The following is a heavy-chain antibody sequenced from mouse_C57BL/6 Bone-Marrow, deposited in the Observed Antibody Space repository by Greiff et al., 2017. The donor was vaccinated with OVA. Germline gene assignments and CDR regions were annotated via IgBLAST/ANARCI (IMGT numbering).Heavy chain of an antibody. D-gene: IGHD2-3*01. CDR3: ARGEVTTLDY. CDR1: GYSITSGYD. J-gene: IGHJ2*01. V-gene: IGHV3-1*01. CDR2: ISYSGST. Sequence: VQLKESGTGMVKPSQSLSLTCTVTGYSITSGYDWHWIRHFPGNKLEWMGYISYSGSTNYNPSLKSRISITHDTSKNHFFLKLNSVTTEDTATYYCARGEVTTLDYWGQGTTLTVSS.